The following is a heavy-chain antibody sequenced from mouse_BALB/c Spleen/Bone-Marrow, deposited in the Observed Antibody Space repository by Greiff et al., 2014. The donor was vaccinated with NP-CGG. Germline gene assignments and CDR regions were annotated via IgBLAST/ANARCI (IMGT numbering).Heavy chain of an antibody. J-gene: IGHJ1*01. CDR1: GFNIKDTY. Sequence: VQLQQSGAELVKPGASVKLSCTASGFNIKDTYMHWVKQRPEQGLEWIGRIDPANGNTKYDPKFQGKATITADTSSNTAYLQLSSLTSADNDGDDCASYYDGRYFDDWGAGTTVTVSS. CDR2: IDPANGNT. V-gene: IGHV14-3*02. D-gene: IGHD1-1*01. CDR3: ASYYDGRYFDD.